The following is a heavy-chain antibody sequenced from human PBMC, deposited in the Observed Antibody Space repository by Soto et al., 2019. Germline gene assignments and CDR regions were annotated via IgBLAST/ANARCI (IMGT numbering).Heavy chain of an antibody. D-gene: IGHD6-19*01. CDR2: IRGSGGST. CDR1: GFTFSRYD. Sequence: VGSLRLSCAASGFTFSRYDMTWVRQAPGKGLEWVSAIRGSGGSTYYADSVKGRFTISRDNSKNTLYLQMSSLRAEDTAVYYCAKDGDNSGWSDWGQGTLVTVSS. V-gene: IGHV3-23*01. J-gene: IGHJ4*01. CDR3: AKDGDNSGWSD.